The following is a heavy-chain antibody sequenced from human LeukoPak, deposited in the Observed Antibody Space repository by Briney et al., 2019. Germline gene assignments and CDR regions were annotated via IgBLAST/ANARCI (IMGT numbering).Heavy chain of an antibody. CDR2: IYYSGST. CDR3: ARGHYRRYYGSGSYYKEGDYFDY. J-gene: IGHJ4*02. Sequence: PSETLSLTCTVSGGSISSSSYYWGWIRQPPGKGLEWIGSIYYSGSTYYNPSLKSRVTISVDTSKNQFSLKLRSVTAADTAVYYCARGHYRRYYGSGSYYKEGDYFDYWGQGTLVTVSS. D-gene: IGHD3-10*01. CDR1: GGSISSSSYY. V-gene: IGHV4-39*07.